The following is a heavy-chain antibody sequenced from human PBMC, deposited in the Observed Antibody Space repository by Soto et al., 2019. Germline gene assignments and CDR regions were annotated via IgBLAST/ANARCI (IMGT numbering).Heavy chain of an antibody. Sequence: PGGSLRLSCTVSGVTFSNSAMNWVRQAPGKGLEWVSSLSGSGGTTYYADSVKGRFIIYRDNSKNTLYLLMNSLRAEDTALYYCAKQRADYGSGADTFYFDSWGQGAMVTVSS. CDR1: GVTFSNSA. V-gene: IGHV3-23*01. CDR3: AKQRADYGSGADTFYFDS. D-gene: IGHD3-10*01. J-gene: IGHJ4*02. CDR2: LSGSGGTT.